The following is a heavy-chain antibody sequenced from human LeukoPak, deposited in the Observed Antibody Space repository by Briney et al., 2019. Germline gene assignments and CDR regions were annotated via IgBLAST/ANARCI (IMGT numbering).Heavy chain of an antibody. CDR1: GFSFSTHA. D-gene: IGHD3-9*01. V-gene: IGHV3-23*01. CDR2: LSKGAANT. J-gene: IGHJ4*02. CDR3: AKPPNSVTGYLLNY. Sequence: GGSLRLSCAASGFSFSTHAMSWDRQAPGKGLEWVSTLSKGAANTYYADSVKGRFTISRDTSKNMLYLQVNSLRAEDTATYYCAKPPNSVTGYLLNYWGQGTLVTVSS.